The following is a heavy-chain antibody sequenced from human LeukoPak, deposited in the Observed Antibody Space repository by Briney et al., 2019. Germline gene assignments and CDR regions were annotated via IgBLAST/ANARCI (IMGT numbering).Heavy chain of an antibody. J-gene: IGHJ4*02. D-gene: IGHD2-8*02. CDR1: GGSISSGSYY. CDR2: IYTSGST. CDR3: AREPRAGGGDY. V-gene: IGHV4-61*02. Sequence: SQTLSLTCTVSGGSISSGSYYWSWIRQPAGKGLEWIGRIYTSGSTNYNPSLKSRVTISVDTSKNQFSLKLSSVTAADTAVYYCAREPRAGGGDYWGQGTLVTVSS.